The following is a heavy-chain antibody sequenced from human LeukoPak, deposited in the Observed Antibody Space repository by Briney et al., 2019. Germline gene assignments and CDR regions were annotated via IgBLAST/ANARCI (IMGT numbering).Heavy chain of an antibody. V-gene: IGHV3-30*02. CDR3: AKEKKYYYDGSGYPGYDY. Sequence: GGSLRLSCTASGFTFSIYGMHWVRQAPGKGLEWVAFIRNDGSNKYYADSVKGRFTISRDNSKNTLYLQMNSLRAEDTAVYYCAKEKKYYYDGSGYPGYDYWGQGTLVTVSS. J-gene: IGHJ4*02. CDR2: IRNDGSNK. CDR1: GFTFSIYG. D-gene: IGHD3-22*01.